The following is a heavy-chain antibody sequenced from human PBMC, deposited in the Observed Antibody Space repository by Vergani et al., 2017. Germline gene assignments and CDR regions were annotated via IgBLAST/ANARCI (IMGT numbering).Heavy chain of an antibody. CDR1: GGSFSGYY. J-gene: IGHJ4*02. D-gene: IGHD1-1*01. CDR2: INHSGST. V-gene: IGHV4-34*01. CDR3: ARGRGTPFDY. Sequence: QVQLQQWGAGLLKPSETLSLTCAVYGGSFSGYYWSWIRQPPGKGLEWIGEINHSGSTNYNPSLKSRVTISVDTSKNQFSLKLSSVTAADTAVYYCARGRGTPFDYWGQGTLVTVSS.